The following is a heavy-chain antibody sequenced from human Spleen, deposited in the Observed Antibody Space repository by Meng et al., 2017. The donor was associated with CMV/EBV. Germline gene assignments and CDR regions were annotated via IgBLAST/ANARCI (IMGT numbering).Heavy chain of an antibody. J-gene: IGHJ4*02. CDR1: GFSFDDYT. Sequence: GESLKISCGASGFSFDDYTMHWVRRVPGKGLEWVSLIGWDGGSTYYADSVKGRFTISRDNSKNSLYLQMNSLRAEDTALYYCAKGDISGYMAADYWGQGTLVTVSS. D-gene: IGHD3-22*01. V-gene: IGHV3-43D*03. CDR2: IGWDGGST. CDR3: AKGDISGYMAADY.